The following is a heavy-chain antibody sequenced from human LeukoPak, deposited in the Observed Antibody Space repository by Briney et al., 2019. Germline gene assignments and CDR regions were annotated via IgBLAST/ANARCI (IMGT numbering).Heavy chain of an antibody. CDR3: ASRHSKQQPYYYYMDI. Sequence: PSETLSLTCTVSGDSISSGSYYWSWIRQPAGKGLEWIGRVYSNGDTKFNPSLKSRVTISLDTSKNQFSLKLSSATAADTAVYYCASRHSKQQPYYYYMDIWGKGTTVTVSS. CDR2: VYSNGDT. V-gene: IGHV4-61*02. J-gene: IGHJ6*03. CDR1: GDSISSGSYY. D-gene: IGHD6-13*01.